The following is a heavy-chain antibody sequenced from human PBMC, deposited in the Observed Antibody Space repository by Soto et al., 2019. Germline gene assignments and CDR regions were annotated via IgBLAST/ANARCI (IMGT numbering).Heavy chain of an antibody. Sequence: SETLSLTCTVSGGSISSGDYYWSWIRQPPGKGLEWIGYIYYSGSTYYNPSLKSRVTISVDTSKNQFSLKLSSVTAADTAVYYCARITMVRGVSWFDPWGQGTLVTVSS. V-gene: IGHV4-30-4*01. CDR3: ARITMVRGVSWFDP. CDR2: IYYSGST. CDR1: GGSISSGDYY. J-gene: IGHJ5*02. D-gene: IGHD3-10*01.